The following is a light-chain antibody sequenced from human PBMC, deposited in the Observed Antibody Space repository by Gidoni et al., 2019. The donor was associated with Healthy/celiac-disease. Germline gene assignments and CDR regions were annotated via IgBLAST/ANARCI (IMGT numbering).Light chain of an antibody. CDR3: SSYTSSSTLVV. CDR1: SRDVGGYNY. CDR2: EVS. V-gene: IGLV2-14*01. J-gene: IGLJ2*01. Sequence: SALTQPASVSGSPGPSITIPCTGTSRDVGGYNYVSWYQQHPGKAPKLMIYEVSTRPSGVSNRFSGSKSGNTASLTISGLQAEDEADYYCSSYTSSSTLVVFGGGTKLTVL.